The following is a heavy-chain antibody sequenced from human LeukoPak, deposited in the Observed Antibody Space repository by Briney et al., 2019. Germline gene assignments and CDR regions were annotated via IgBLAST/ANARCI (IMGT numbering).Heavy chain of an antibody. CDR2: IYTGGST. D-gene: IGHD2-2*01. CDR3: AKEYCSSTSCYGV. J-gene: IGHJ6*02. V-gene: IGHV3-53*01. Sequence: PGGSLRLSCAASGFTVSSNYMSWVRQAPGKGLEWVSVIYTGGSTYYADSVKGRFTISRDNSKNTLYLQMNSLRAEDTAVYYCAKEYCSSTSCYGVWGQGTTVTVSS. CDR1: GFTVSSNY.